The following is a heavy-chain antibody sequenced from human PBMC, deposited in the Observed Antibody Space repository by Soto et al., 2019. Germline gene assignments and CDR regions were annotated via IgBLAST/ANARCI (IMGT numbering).Heavy chain of an antibody. Sequence: PGGSLRLSCAAFGFRAGFPFSDYDMHWVLQAPGKGLEWVALISFGGSTKNYVDSGEGRFTISRDNSRDTLFLQMDSLRPEDTAVYYCAKNSFSGSKRILDSWGQGTLVTVSS. CDR2: ISFGGSTK. D-gene: IGHD1-26*01. V-gene: IGHV3-30*18. CDR1: GFRAGFPFSDYD. J-gene: IGHJ4*02. CDR3: AKNSFSGSKRILDS.